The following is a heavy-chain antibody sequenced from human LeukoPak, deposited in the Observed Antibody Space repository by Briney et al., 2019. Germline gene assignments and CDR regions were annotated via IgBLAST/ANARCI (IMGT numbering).Heavy chain of an antibody. CDR1: GGTFSSYA. V-gene: IGHV1-69*06. CDR3: ARLGVHDFWSGYYADYYYYYMDV. CDR2: IMPIFGRG. D-gene: IGHD3-3*01. Sequence: SVTVSCKASGGTFSSYAICWVRQDPGPRLEGVGGIMPIFGRGNYEQKSHGRVTITADKSSSTAYMELSSLRSEDTAVYYCARLGVHDFWSGYYADYYYYYMDVWGKGTTGTVSS. J-gene: IGHJ6*03.